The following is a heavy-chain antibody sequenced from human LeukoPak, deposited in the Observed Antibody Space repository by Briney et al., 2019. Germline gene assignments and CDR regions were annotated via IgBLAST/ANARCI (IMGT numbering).Heavy chain of an antibody. J-gene: IGHJ6*03. CDR2: INPNSGGT. CDR3: ARDWDTPYYDFWSGYYPHYYYYMDV. CDR1: GYTFTGYY. D-gene: IGHD3-3*01. Sequence: GASVKVSCKASGYTFTGYYMHWVRQAPGQGLEWMGWINPNSGGTNYAQKFQGRVTMTRDTSIITAYMELSRLRSDDTAVYYCARDWDTPYYDFWSGYYPHYYYYMDVWGKGTTVTVSS. V-gene: IGHV1-2*02.